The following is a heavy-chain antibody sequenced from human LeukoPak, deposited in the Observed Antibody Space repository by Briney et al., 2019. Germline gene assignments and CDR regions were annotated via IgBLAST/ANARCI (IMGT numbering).Heavy chain of an antibody. V-gene: IGHV1-2*02. Sequence: ASVKVSCESSGYSFTLYFLHWLRQAAGQGLAGMGWINPDTGGTFFVQKFKGRVTISRDTSIRTAYIAVNELTSDERHVCDFVRDLQHLKHNWFDPWGQGTLVIASS. CDR3: VRDLQHLKHNWFDP. CDR2: INPDTGGT. CDR1: GYSFTLYF. J-gene: IGHJ5*02.